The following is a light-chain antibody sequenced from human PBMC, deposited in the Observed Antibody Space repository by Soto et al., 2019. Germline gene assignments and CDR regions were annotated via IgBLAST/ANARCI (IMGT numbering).Light chain of an antibody. V-gene: IGKV3-15*01. J-gene: IGKJ5*01. CDR1: QSVSSN. Sequence: EIVMTQSPATLSVSQGERATLSRRASQSVSSNLAWYQQKPGQATRLLIYGASTRATGIPARFSGSGSGTDFTLTISSLEPEDFAVYYCQQRSNWHPITFGQGTRLEIK. CDR3: QQRSNWHPIT. CDR2: GAS.